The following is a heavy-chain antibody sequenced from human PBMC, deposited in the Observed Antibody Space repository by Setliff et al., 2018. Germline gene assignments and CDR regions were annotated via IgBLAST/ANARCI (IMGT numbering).Heavy chain of an antibody. J-gene: IGHJ6*03. V-gene: IGHV7-4-1*02. D-gene: IGHD3-10*01. Sequence: ASVKVSCKASGYTLSSYAMNWVRQAPGQGLEWMGWINTNTGNPNYAQGLTGRFVFSLDTSVSTAYLQISSLKAEDSAVYYCGRASRFGTIVYRGDYYMDVWGKGTTVTVSS. CDR3: GRASRFGTIVYRGDYYMDV. CDR2: INTNTGNP. CDR1: GYTLSSYA.